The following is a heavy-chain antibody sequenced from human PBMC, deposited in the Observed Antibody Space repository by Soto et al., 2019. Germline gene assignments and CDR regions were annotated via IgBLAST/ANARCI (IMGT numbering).Heavy chain of an antibody. CDR3: ARIGVSSGHESPDFDS. CDR2: ISGFNGNT. V-gene: IGHV1-18*01. D-gene: IGHD3-16*01. J-gene: IGHJ4*02. Sequence: RASVKVSCKASGYTFNFYGITWVRQAPGQGLEWMGWISGFNGNTNYAADLQGRVTMTTDTSTSTAYMELRGLRSDGTAVYYCARIGVSSGHESPDFDSWGQGTLVTVSS. CDR1: GYTFNFYG.